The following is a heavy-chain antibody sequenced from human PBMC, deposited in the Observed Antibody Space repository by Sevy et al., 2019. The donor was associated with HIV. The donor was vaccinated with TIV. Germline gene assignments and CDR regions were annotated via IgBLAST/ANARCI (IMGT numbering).Heavy chain of an antibody. V-gene: IGHV3-30*18. Sequence: GGSLRLSCTASGFTLSSYGMHWVRQAPGKGLEWVAVISYDGSDKYYADSVKGRFTISRDNSKNTLYLQMNSLRAEDTAVYYCAKVTYYYDSSGYYYDYWGQGTLVTVSS. CDR1: GFTLSSYG. CDR3: AKVTYYYDSSGYYYDY. J-gene: IGHJ4*02. CDR2: ISYDGSDK. D-gene: IGHD3-22*01.